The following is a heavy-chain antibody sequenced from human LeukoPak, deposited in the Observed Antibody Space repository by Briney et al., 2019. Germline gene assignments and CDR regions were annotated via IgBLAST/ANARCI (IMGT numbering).Heavy chain of an antibody. V-gene: IGHV4-34*01. J-gene: IGHJ5*02. Sequence: SETLSLTCAVYGGSFSGYYWSWIRQPPGKGLEWIREINDSGRTNHNPSLKSRVTISIDTSKKQISLNLSSVTAADTATYYCAKSGDDYGDYNWFDPWGQGTLVTVSS. CDR1: GGSFSGYY. CDR2: INDSGRT. D-gene: IGHD4-17*01. CDR3: AKSGDDYGDYNWFDP.